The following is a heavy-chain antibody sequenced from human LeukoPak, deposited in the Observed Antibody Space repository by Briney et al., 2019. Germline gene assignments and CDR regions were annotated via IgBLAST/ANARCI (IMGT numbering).Heavy chain of an antibody. V-gene: IGHV3-48*03. CDR2: ISSSGTTT. D-gene: IGHD1-1*01. CDR3: ARVTTGTKVDY. CDR1: GFTFSSYE. J-gene: IGHJ4*02. Sequence: RLSCAXSGFTFSSYEMNWVRQAPGKGPEGVSYISSSGTTTHYADSVEGRFTISRDSAKNSLYLQMNSLRAEDTAVYYCARVTTGTKVDYWGQGTLVTVSS.